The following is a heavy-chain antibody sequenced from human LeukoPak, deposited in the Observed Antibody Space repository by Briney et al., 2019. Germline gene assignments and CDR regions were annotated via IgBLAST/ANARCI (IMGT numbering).Heavy chain of an antibody. Sequence: GGSLRLSRAASGFTFSSYSMNWVRQAPGKGLEWVSSISSSSSYIYYADSVKGRFTISRDNPKNSLYLQMNSLRAEDTAVYYCAKDGAAADFDYWGQGTLVTVSS. CDR2: ISSSSSYI. V-gene: IGHV3-21*01. CDR1: GFTFSSYS. CDR3: AKDGAAADFDY. D-gene: IGHD6-13*01. J-gene: IGHJ4*02.